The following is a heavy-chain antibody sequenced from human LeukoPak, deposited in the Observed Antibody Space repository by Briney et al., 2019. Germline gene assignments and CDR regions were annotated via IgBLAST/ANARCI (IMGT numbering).Heavy chain of an antibody. CDR3: AKAGREWYSSSAYYYYYMDV. D-gene: IGHD6-6*01. CDR1: GFTFSSYA. J-gene: IGHJ6*03. Sequence: GGSLRLSCAASGFTFSSYAMSWVRQAPGKGLEWVSAISGSGGSTYYADSVKGRLTISRDNSKNTLYLQMNSLRAEDTAVYYCAKAGREWYSSSAYYYYYMDVWGKGTTVTVSS. V-gene: IGHV3-23*01. CDR2: ISGSGGST.